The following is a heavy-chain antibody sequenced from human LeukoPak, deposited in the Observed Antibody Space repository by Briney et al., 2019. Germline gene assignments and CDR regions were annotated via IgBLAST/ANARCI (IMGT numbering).Heavy chain of an antibody. CDR3: ARLISGSSGYYHYYYYYYYMDV. Sequence: SETLSLTCAVSGYSISSGYYWGWIRQPPGKGLEWIGSIYHSGSTYYNPSLKSRVTISVGTSKNQFSLKLSSGTAADTAVYYCARLISGSSGYYHYYYYYYYMDVWGKGTTVTVSS. D-gene: IGHD3-22*01. CDR2: IYHSGST. V-gene: IGHV4-38-2*01. J-gene: IGHJ6*03. CDR1: GYSISSGYY.